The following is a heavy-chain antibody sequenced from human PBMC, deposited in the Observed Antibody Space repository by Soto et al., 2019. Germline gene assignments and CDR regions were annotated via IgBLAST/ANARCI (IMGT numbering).Heavy chain of an antibody. Sequence: LSCAASGFTFSSYGMHWVRQAPGKGLEWVAVISYDGSNKYYADSVKGRFTISRDNSKNTLYLQMNSLRAEDTAVYYCAKEMWDFWSGYYYYGMDVWGQGTTVTVSS. J-gene: IGHJ6*02. D-gene: IGHD3-3*01. V-gene: IGHV3-30*18. CDR2: ISYDGSNK. CDR3: AKEMWDFWSGYYYYGMDV. CDR1: GFTFSSYG.